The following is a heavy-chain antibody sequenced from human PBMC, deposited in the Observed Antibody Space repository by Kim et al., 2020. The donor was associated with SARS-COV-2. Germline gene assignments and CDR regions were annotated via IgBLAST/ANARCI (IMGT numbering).Heavy chain of an antibody. J-gene: IGHJ4*02. CDR2: GIT. D-gene: IGHD2-2*01. CDR3: ARGRSTPDS. Sequence: GITSYNPSLKSRVALSVKKSKNRFSLRLTSVTAADTAVYFCARGRSTPDSWGQGTLVTVSS. V-gene: IGHV4-59*09.